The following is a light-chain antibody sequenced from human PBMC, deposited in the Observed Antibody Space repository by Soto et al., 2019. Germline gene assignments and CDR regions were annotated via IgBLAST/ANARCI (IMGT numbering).Light chain of an antibody. J-gene: IGKJ5*01. Sequence: MQLTQSPPFLSASVGDRVTISCRASQTMSSWLAWYQQKPGKAPKLLIYKASSLESGVPSRFSGSGSGTEFTLTISSLQPDDFATYYCQQYNSYSTFGQGTRLEIK. CDR3: QQYNSYST. CDR1: QTMSSW. CDR2: KAS. V-gene: IGKV1-5*03.